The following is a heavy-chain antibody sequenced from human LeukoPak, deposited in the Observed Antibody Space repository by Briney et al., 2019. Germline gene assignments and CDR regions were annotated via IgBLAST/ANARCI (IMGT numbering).Heavy chain of an antibody. CDR2: ISSSGSNI. Sequence: GGSLRLSCAASGFTFSTYEMNWVRQAPGKGLEWVSYISSSGSNIYYADPVKGRSTISRDNAKNSLYLQMNSLRAEDTAVYYCARAYAPMDYWGQGTLVTVSS. CDR1: GFTFSTYE. D-gene: IGHD2-8*01. CDR3: ARAYAPMDY. V-gene: IGHV3-48*03. J-gene: IGHJ4*02.